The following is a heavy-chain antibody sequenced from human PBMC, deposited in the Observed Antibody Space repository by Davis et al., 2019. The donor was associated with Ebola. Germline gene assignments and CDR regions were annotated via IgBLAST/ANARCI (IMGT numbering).Heavy chain of an antibody. CDR1: RGSISSGSYS. CDR3: ARGNYGDYIVLYYYNMDV. D-gene: IGHD4-17*01. V-gene: IGHV4-30-2*01. J-gene: IGHJ6*02. Sequence: SETLSLTCAVSRGSISSGSYSWSWMRQPPGKGLKWIGYIYYSGSTYYNPSLKSRVTMSVDTSKNQFSLKLSSVTAADTAVYYCARGNYGDYIVLYYYNMDVWGQGTTVTVSS. CDR2: IYYSGST.